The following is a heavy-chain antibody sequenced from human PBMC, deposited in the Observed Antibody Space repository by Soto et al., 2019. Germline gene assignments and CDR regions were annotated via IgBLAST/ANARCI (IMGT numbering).Heavy chain of an antibody. D-gene: IGHD3-10*01. Sequence: PSETLSLTCAVYGGSFSGYYWSWIRQPPGKGLEWIGEINHSGSTNYNPSLKSRVTISVDTSKNQFSLKLSSVTAADTAVYYCARVHLWFGYGMDVWGQGTTVTVS. V-gene: IGHV4-34*01. CDR2: INHSGST. CDR1: GGSFSGYY. CDR3: ARVHLWFGYGMDV. J-gene: IGHJ6*02.